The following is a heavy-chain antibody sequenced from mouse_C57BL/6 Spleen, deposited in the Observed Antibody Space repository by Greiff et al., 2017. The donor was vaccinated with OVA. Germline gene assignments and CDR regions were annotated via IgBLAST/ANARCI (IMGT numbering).Heavy chain of an antibody. CDR1: GFSLSTSGMG. J-gene: IGHJ3*01. V-gene: IGHV8-12*01. Sequence: QVQLQQSGPGILQSSQTLSLTCSFSGFSLSTSGMGVSWIRQHSGKGLEWLAHIYWDDDKRYNPSLKSRLTNSKDTSRNQVFLKITSVDTADTATYYCARRGRIYYDYDEWFAYWGQGTLVTVSA. D-gene: IGHD2-4*01. CDR2: IYWDDDK. CDR3: ARRGRIYYDYDEWFAY.